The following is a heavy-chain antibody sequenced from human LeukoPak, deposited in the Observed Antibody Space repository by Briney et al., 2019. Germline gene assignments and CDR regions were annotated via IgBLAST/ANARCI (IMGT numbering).Heavy chain of an antibody. V-gene: IGHV3-30-3*01. J-gene: IGHJ4*02. Sequence: GGSLRLSCAASGSTFSSYAMHWVRQAPGKGLEWVAVISYDGSNKYYADSVKGRFTISRDNSKNTLYLQMNSLRAEDTAVYYCARVMCRWGQGTLVTVSS. CDR1: GSTFSSYA. CDR2: ISYDGSNK. D-gene: IGHD2-8*01. CDR3: ARVMCR.